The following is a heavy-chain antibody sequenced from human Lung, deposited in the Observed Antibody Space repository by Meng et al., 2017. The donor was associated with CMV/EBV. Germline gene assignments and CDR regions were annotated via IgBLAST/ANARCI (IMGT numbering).Heavy chain of an antibody. CDR1: GYNIIELS. V-gene: IGHV1-24*01. CDR3: VTDDLCSGGDCSVGY. Sequence: ASVKVSCKVSGYNIIELSMQWVRQAPGKGLEWMGGFDPEDGETIFAQKSQGRVRLTEDTSTNTAYMELRSLTSADTAVYYCVTDDLCSGGDCSVGYWGQGVLVTVSS. J-gene: IGHJ4*02. D-gene: IGHD2-21*02. CDR2: FDPEDGET.